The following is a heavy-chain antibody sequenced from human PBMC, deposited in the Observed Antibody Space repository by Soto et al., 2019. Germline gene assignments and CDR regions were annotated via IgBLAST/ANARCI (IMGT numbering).Heavy chain of an antibody. J-gene: IGHJ6*03. CDR1: GFTFSSYA. Sequence: EVQLVESGGGLVQPGGSLRLSCAASGFTFSSYAMHWVRQAPGKGLEYVSAISSNGGSTYYANSVKGSFTISRDNSKNTLYLQMGSLRAEDMAVYYCAREGYDILTGYYTGYYYYMDVWGKGTTVTVSS. CDR2: ISSNGGST. CDR3: AREGYDILTGYYTGYYYYMDV. D-gene: IGHD3-9*01. V-gene: IGHV3-64*01.